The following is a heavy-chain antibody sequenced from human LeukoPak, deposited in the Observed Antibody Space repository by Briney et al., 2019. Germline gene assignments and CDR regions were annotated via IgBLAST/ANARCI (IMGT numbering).Heavy chain of an antibody. J-gene: IGHJ5*02. CDR2: IYYSGST. CDR1: GGSNSSGDYY. V-gene: IGHV4-30-4*01. D-gene: IGHD3-22*01. Sequence: PSETLSLTCTVSGGSNSSGDYYWSWIRQPPGKGLEWIAYIYYSGSTYYNPSLKSRVTMSADTSKNQLSLKLSSVTAADTAVYYCARPYYYDSRIDPWGQGILVTISS. CDR3: ARPYYYDSRIDP.